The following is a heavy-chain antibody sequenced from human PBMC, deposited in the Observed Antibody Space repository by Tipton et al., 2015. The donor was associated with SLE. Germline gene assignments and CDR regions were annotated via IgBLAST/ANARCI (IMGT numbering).Heavy chain of an antibody. Sequence: TLSLTCSVSGGSLSGTFFSFGWNRPPPGKGLEWIGTIYNSGNTFYNPSLQSRVTLSVDASRNQFSLNLRSVAASDTAVYLWARLSFGYATGWYIDSWGQGVLLTVSS. CDR2: IYNSGNT. D-gene: IGHD6-19*01. V-gene: IGHV4-39*01. J-gene: IGHJ4*02. CDR3: ARLSFGYATGWYIDS. CDR1: GGSLSGTFFS.